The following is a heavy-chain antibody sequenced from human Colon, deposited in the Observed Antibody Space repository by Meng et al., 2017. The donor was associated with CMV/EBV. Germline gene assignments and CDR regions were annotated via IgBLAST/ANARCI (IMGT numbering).Heavy chain of an antibody. D-gene: IGHD3-16*01. CDR2: IKNRPYGETT. CDR1: GFIFANAW. Sequence: EVQLVESGXGLVKPGGSLRLSCGTSGFIFANAWLTWVRQAPGKGLEWIGLIKNRPYGETTDYAAPVKGRFTISRDSSKSTLYLQINSLRAEDTAVYYCTRDPFQSWAYWGQGTLVTVSS. J-gene: IGHJ1*01. CDR3: TRDPFQSWAY. V-gene: IGHV3-15*01.